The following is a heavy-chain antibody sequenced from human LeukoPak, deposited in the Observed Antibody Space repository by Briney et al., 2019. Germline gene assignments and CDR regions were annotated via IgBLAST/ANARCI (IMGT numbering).Heavy chain of an antibody. CDR3: ARGLQSWFDP. CDR1: GGSVSSGSYY. V-gene: IGHV4-61*01. Sequence: SETLSLTCTVSGGSVSSGSYYWSWIRQPPGKGLEWIGYIYYSGSTNYNPSLKSRVTISVDTSKNQFSLKLSSVTAAVTAVYYCARGLQSWFDPWGQGTLVTVSS. CDR2: IYYSGST. J-gene: IGHJ5*02.